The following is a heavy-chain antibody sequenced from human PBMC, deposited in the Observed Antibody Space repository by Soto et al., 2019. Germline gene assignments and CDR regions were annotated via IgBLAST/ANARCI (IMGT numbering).Heavy chain of an antibody. CDR3: ARALYYDFWSGVRSTYYFDY. D-gene: IGHD3-3*01. CDR1: GYTFTSYG. V-gene: IGHV1-18*01. CDR2: ISAYNGNT. Sequence: GASVKVSCKASGYTFTSYGISWVRQAPGQGLEWMGWISAYNGNTNYAQKLQGRVTMTTDTSTSTAYMELRSLRSDDTAVYYCARALYYDFWSGVRSTYYFDYWGQGTLVTVSS. J-gene: IGHJ4*02.